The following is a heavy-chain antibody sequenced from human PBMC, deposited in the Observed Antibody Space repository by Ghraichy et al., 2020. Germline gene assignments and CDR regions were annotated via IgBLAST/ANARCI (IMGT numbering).Heavy chain of an antibody. CDR2: INQNGSKI. D-gene: IGHD3-10*01. CDR1: GFTFNTYW. CDR3: ARELYGSGSY. Sequence: GGSLRLSCTASGFTFNTYWLTWVRQAPGKGLEWVANINQNGSKIYYVDSVKGRFTISRDNARNSVFLQMNSLRAEDTAVYYCARELYGSGSYWGQGTLVTVSS. V-gene: IGHV3-7*01. J-gene: IGHJ4*02.